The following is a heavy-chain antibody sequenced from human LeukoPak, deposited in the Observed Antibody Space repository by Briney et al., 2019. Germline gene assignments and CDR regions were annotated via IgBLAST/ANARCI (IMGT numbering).Heavy chain of an antibody. D-gene: IGHD5-18*01. Sequence: ASVKVSCKASGYTFTGYYMHCVRQAPGQGLEWMGWINPNSGGTNYAQKFQGWVTMTRDTSISTAYMELSRLRSDDTAVYYCARGGYSYGSYYYGMDVWGKGTTVTVSS. J-gene: IGHJ6*04. CDR2: INPNSGGT. V-gene: IGHV1-2*04. CDR1: GYTFTGYY. CDR3: ARGGYSYGSYYYGMDV.